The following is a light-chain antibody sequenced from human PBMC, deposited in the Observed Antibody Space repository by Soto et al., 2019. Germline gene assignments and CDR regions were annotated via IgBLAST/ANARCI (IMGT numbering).Light chain of an antibody. V-gene: IGLV2-11*01. Sequence: QSSLTTPASLSGSPGQSITISCTGNSSDVESYNLVSWYQQPPGKAPKVMIYDVSKRPSGVPDRFSGSKSGNTASLTLSGLQAEDEADYYCCSYAGSYTFYVFGTGTKVTVL. CDR2: DVS. CDR3: CSYAGSYTFYV. J-gene: IGLJ1*01. CDR1: SSDVESYNL.